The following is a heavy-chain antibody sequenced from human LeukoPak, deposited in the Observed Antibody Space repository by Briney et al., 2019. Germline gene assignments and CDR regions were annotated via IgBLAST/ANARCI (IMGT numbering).Heavy chain of an antibody. Sequence: PSETLSLTCTVSGGYINNYYWSWIRQPPGKGLEWIGYIYYSGNTDYNPSLKSRATISVDTSKNQFSLKLSSVTAADTAVYYCARLNYGDYEFDYWGQGTLVTVSS. CDR3: ARLNYGDYEFDY. CDR2: IYYSGNT. CDR1: GGYINNYY. J-gene: IGHJ4*02. D-gene: IGHD4-17*01. V-gene: IGHV4-59*01.